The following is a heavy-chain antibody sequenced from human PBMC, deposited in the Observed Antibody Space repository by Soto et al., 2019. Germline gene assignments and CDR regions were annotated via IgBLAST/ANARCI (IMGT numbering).Heavy chain of an antibody. V-gene: IGHV2-5*01. CDR1: GFSLSTSGVG. Sequence: QITLKESGPTLVKPTQTLTLTCTFSGFSLSTSGVGVGWIRQPPGKALEWLALIYWNDDKRYSPSLKSRLTIPKDTSKNQVVLTMTNMDPVDTATYYCARTRLGVDSWYSYYYYYGMDVWGQGTTVTVSS. J-gene: IGHJ6*02. CDR2: IYWNDDK. CDR3: ARTRLGVDSWYSYYYYYGMDV. D-gene: IGHD6-13*01.